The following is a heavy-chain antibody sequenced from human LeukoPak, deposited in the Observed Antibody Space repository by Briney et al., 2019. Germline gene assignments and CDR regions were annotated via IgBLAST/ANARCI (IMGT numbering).Heavy chain of an antibody. CDR2: IYYSGST. CDR1: GGSISSSSYY. J-gene: IGHJ4*02. CDR3: ARIHCSSTSCPIDY. D-gene: IGHD2-2*01. Sequence: TSETLSLTCTVSGGSISSSSYYWGWIRQPPGKGLEWIGSIYYSGSTYYNPSLKSRVTISVDTSKNQFSLKLSSVTAADTAVYYCARIHCSSTSCPIDYWGQGTLVTVSS. V-gene: IGHV4-39*01.